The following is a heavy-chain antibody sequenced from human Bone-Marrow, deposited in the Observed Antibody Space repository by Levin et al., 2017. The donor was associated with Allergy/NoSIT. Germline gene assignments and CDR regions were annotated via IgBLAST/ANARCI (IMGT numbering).Heavy chain of an antibody. V-gene: IGHV4-61*01. J-gene: IGHJ5*02. Sequence: PSETLSLTCTVSGGSVSSGSYYWSWIRQPPGKGLEWIGYIYYSGSTNYNPSLKSRVTISVDTSKNQFSLKLSSVTAADTAVYYCARGVTGFWFDPWGQGTLVTVSS. D-gene: IGHD3-10*01. CDR2: IYYSGST. CDR3: ARGVTGFWFDP. CDR1: GGSVSSGSYY.